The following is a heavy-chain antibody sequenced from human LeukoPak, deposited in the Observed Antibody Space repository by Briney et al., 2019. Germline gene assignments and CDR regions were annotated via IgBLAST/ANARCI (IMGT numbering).Heavy chain of an antibody. CDR2: ISSNGGST. J-gene: IGHJ6*04. CDR3: VKGYCSSISCSYYYYYGMDV. CDR1: GFTFSSYA. V-gene: IGHV3-64D*06. Sequence: GGSLRLSCSASGFTFSSYAMHWVRQAPGKGLEYVSAISSNGGSTYYADSVKGRFTISRDNSKNALYLQMSSLRAEDTAVYYCVKGYCSSISCSYYYYYGMDVWGKGTTVTVSS. D-gene: IGHD2-2*01.